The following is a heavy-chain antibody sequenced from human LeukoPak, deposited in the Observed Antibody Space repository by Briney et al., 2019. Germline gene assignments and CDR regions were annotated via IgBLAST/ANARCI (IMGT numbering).Heavy chain of an antibody. V-gene: IGHV2-70*01. D-gene: IGHD4-23*01. Sequence: ESGPTLVIPTQTLTLTCTFSGFSRSTSAMRVSWIRQPPVKALEWLTHIDWDDDNYSSTSLNNRLTISKDPSTNQLVLTMTHMDPVDTATYYRARAFYGGHSVDSWGQGTLVTVSS. CDR3: ARAFYGGHSVDS. CDR2: IDWDDDN. J-gene: IGHJ4*02. CDR1: GFSRSTSAMR.